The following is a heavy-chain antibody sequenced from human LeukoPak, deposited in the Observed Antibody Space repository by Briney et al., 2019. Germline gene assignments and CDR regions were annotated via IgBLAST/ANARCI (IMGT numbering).Heavy chain of an antibody. V-gene: IGHV1-2*02. CDR3: ARTYSSGAWFDP. D-gene: IGHD6-25*01. CDR1: GYTFTGYY. Sequence: ASVKVSCKASGYTFTGYYIHWVRQAPGQGLEWMGWINPNSGGTNYAQKFQGRVTMTRDTSISTAYMELSRLRSDDTAVYYCARTYSSGAWFDPWGQGTLVTVSS. J-gene: IGHJ5*02. CDR2: INPNSGGT.